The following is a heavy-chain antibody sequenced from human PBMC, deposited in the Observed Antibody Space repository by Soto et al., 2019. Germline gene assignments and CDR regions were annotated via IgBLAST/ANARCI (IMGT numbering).Heavy chain of an antibody. CDR2: IYTSGST. V-gene: IGHV4-4*07. CDR1: DGSISSYY. Sequence: TSETLSLTCNVSDGSISSYYWNWIRQPAGKGLEWIGRIYTSGSTNYNPSLKSRVTMSVDTSKNQSSLKLSSVTAADTAVYYCARENYAAAAGTYRGHYYGMDVWGQGTTVTVSS. CDR3: ARENYAAAAGTYRGHYYGMDV. D-gene: IGHD6-13*01. J-gene: IGHJ6*02.